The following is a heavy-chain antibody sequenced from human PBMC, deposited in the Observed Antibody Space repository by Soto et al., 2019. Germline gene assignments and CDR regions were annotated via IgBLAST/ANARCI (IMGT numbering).Heavy chain of an antibody. V-gene: IGHV1-18*01. Sequence: QVLLVQSGPEVKKPGASMKVSCKASGYSFSSYGITWVRQAPGRGLEWMGWINPSSKETNYAQRFRGRVTVTTDTSTTTAYIELRNLKYDDTAVYYCARDWYPRFDPWGPGTLVTVSS. D-gene: IGHD6-13*01. CDR2: INPSSKET. CDR3: ARDWYPRFDP. CDR1: GYSFSSYG. J-gene: IGHJ5*02.